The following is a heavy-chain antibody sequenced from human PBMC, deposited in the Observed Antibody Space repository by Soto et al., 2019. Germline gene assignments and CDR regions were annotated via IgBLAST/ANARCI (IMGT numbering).Heavy chain of an antibody. Sequence: LGESLKISCQGSGYSFTNYWIDWVRQMPGKGLEWMGRIDPSDSYTNYSPSFEGHVTISADKSITTAYLQWSSLKASDTAMYYCSRQADPRYYGMDVWGQGTTVTV. J-gene: IGHJ6*02. CDR1: GYSFTNYW. CDR3: SRQADPRYYGMDV. V-gene: IGHV5-10-1*01. CDR2: IDPSDSYT.